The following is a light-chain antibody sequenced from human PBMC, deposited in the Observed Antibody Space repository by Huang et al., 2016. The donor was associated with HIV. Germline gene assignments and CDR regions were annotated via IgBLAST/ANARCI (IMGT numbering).Light chain of an antibody. V-gene: IGKV1-NL1*01. CDR2: ATS. Sequence: DIQMTQSPSSLSASVGDRVTITCRASQGITKSLVWYQQKPGKAPKLLLFATSRLERGVPSRFSCSGSGTDFTLTISSLQPEDFATYYCQQYYNTPYTFGQGTKLEIK. CDR1: QGITKS. CDR3: QQYYNTPYT. J-gene: IGKJ2*01.